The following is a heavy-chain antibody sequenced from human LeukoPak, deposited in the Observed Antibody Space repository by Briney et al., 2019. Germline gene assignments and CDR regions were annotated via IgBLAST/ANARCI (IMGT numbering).Heavy chain of an antibody. CDR1: GFGFSSYW. CDR2: IKEDGSDK. CDR3: AVSISRGYFDY. Sequence: GGSLRLSCAASGFGFSSYWMSWVRQAPGKGLEWVANIKEDGSDKYYVDSVEGRFTISRDNSKNTLYLQMDSLRTEDTAVYYCAVSISRGYFDYWGQGTLVTVSS. J-gene: IGHJ4*02. V-gene: IGHV3-7*01. D-gene: IGHD4-11*01.